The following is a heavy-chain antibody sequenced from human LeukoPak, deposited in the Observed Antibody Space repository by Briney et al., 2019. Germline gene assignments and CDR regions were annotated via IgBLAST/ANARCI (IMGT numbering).Heavy chain of an antibody. CDR2: FNSDGSST. Sequence: GGSLRLSCAASGFTFSSYWMHWVGQAPGKGRGGVPRFNSDGSSTSYADSVKGRFTISRDNAKNTLYLQMNSLRAEDTAVYYCARGPSRPYCSGGSCYCDYWGQGTLVTVSS. CDR1: GFTFSSYW. V-gene: IGHV3-74*01. CDR3: ARGPSRPYCSGGSCYCDY. J-gene: IGHJ4*02. D-gene: IGHD2-15*01.